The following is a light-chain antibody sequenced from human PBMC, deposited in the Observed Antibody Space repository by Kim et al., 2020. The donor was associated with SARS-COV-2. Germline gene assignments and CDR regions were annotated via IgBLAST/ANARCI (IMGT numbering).Light chain of an antibody. Sequence: CVTISSTGSNSNAGAAYEVHWYQQFPGTAPTLLIYDDYRRPSGVPDRFSGSRSATSASLAITGLQAEDEAAYYCQSYDTGLSGIIFGGGTQLTVL. V-gene: IGLV1-40*01. CDR3: QSYDTGLSGII. CDR1: NSNAGAAYE. J-gene: IGLJ2*01. CDR2: DDY.